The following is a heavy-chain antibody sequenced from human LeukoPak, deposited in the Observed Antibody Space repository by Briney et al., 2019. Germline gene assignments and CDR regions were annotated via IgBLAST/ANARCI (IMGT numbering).Heavy chain of an antibody. Sequence: GGSLRLSCEASGFTFSNYWMTWVRQAPGKGLEWVANIKQDGSDENYVDSVKGRFTISRDNGKNSLYLQMNSLRAEDTAVYYCAGEMSTSYWGQGTLVTVSS. J-gene: IGHJ4*02. CDR2: IKQDGSDE. D-gene: IGHD5-24*01. CDR1: GFTFSNYW. V-gene: IGHV3-7*01. CDR3: AGEMSTSY.